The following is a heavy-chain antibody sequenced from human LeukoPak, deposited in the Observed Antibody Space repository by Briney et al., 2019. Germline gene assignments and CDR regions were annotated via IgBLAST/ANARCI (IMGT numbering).Heavy chain of an antibody. D-gene: IGHD6-13*01. CDR2: ISSSSSYI. CDR1: GFTFSSYS. V-gene: IGHV3-21*01. J-gene: IGHJ4*02. Sequence: GGSLRLSCAASGFTFSSYSMNRVRQAPGKGLEWVSSISSSSSYIYYADSVKGRFTISRDNAKNSLYLQMNSLRAEDTAVYYCAREAAAVNGFDYWGQGTLVTVSS. CDR3: AREAAAVNGFDY.